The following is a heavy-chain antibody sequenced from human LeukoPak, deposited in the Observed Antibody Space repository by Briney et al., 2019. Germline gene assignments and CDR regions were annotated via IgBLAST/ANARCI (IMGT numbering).Heavy chain of an antibody. J-gene: IGHJ4*02. Sequence: GGSPRLSCTASGFAFDEHGMSWVRQVPGKGLEWGSGINWSGGSTGYADPLRGRFTNSRDNAKNSLYLQMDSLSAEDTALYYCERAPITSPFYLDYWGQGTLVTVSS. CDR3: ERAPITSPFYLDY. D-gene: IGHD2-2*01. CDR2: INWSGGST. V-gene: IGHV3-20*04. CDR1: GFAFDEHG.